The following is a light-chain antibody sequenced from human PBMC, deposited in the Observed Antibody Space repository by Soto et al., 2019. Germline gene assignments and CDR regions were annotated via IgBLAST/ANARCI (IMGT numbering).Light chain of an antibody. CDR2: AAS. Sequence: ANQMTQSPSSLSASVGDKVTITCRASQAIRTSLVWYQQKSGKAPSLLIAAASSRHSGVPSRFSGSGFGTDFNLTINGLQPEDFATHDCLQDATYPWTFGQGTRGDIK. CDR1: QAIRTS. CDR3: LQDATYPWT. J-gene: IGKJ1*01. V-gene: IGKV1-6*01.